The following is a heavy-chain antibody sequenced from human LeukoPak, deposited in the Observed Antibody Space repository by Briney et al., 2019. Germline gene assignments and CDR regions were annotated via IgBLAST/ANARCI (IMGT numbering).Heavy chain of an antibody. J-gene: IGHJ4*02. D-gene: IGHD3-22*01. CDR3: TTDYYDSSGYRN. V-gene: IGHV3-15*01. CDR2: IKTKSDGGPT. CDR1: GFTFSNAW. Sequence: GGSLRLSCTASGFTFSNAWMNWVRQAPGKGLEWVGRIKTKSDGGPTDYAAPVKGRFTISRDDSKNTLYLQMNSLKTEDTAVYYCTTDYYDSSGYRNWGQGTLVTVSS.